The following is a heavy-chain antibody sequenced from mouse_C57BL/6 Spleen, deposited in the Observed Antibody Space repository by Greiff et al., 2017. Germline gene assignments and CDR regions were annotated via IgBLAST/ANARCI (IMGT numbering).Heavy chain of an antibody. Sequence: VQLQQSGAELVRPGASVKLSCTASGFNIKDAYMHWVKQRPEQGLEWIGWIDPENGDTEYASKFQGKATITADTSSNTAYLQLSSLTSEDTAVYYCTTGGFAYWGQGTLVTVSA. V-gene: IGHV14-4*01. CDR2: IDPENGDT. CDR1: GFNIKDAY. CDR3: TTGGFAY. J-gene: IGHJ3*01.